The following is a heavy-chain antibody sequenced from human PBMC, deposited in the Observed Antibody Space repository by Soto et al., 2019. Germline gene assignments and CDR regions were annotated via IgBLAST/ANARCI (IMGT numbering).Heavy chain of an antibody. V-gene: IGHV3-30*04. CDR2: ISYDGNNK. CDR3: ARDRVCTSATCGEFDYYYYYGMDV. Sequence: QVQLVESGGGVVQPGRSLRLSCAASGFTFSNYAMHWVRQAPGKGLEWVAIISYDGNNKYNADSVKGRFTISRDNSKNTLYLQRNSLRAEDTAVYYCARDRVCTSATCGEFDYYYYYGMDVW. D-gene: IGHD2-2*01. J-gene: IGHJ6*01. CDR1: GFTFSNYA.